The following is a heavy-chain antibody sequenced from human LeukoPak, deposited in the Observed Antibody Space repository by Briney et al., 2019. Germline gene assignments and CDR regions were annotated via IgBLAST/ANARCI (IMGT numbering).Heavy chain of an antibody. V-gene: IGHV3-30*04. CDR1: GFTFSSYA. D-gene: IGHD6-19*01. CDR2: ISYDGSDK. Sequence: PGGSLRLSCAASGFTFSSYAMQCVRQAPGKGLEWVAVISYDGSDKNYADSVKGRFTISRDNSKNTLYLQMNSLRADDTAVYYCARAVYRSGGYYFDYWGQGTLVIVSS. CDR3: ARAVYRSGGYYFDY. J-gene: IGHJ4*02.